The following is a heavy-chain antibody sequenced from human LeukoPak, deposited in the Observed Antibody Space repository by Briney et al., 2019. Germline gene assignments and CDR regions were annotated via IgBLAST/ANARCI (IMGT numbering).Heavy chain of an antibody. V-gene: IGHV3-15*01. Sequence: RPGGSLRLSCAASGFTFSNAWMSWVRRAPGKGLEWVGRIKSKTDGGTTDYAAPVKGRFTISRDDSKNTLYLQMNSLKTEDTAVYYCTTGPNYCSSTSCRTGLDYWGQGTLVTVSS. D-gene: IGHD2-2*01. CDR1: GFTFSNAW. J-gene: IGHJ4*02. CDR2: IKSKTDGGTT. CDR3: TTGPNYCSSTSCRTGLDY.